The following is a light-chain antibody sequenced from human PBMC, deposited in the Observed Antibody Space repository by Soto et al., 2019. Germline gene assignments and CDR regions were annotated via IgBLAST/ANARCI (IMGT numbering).Light chain of an antibody. Sequence: QSALTQPASVSGSPGQSIPISCTGTSSDIGSYNLVSWYQQHPGRAPKLMIYEVSQRPSGISNRFSGSKSGNTASLTISGLQAEDEADYYCSSYAGNNVLFGGGTKLTVL. CDR2: EVS. CDR1: SSDIGSYNL. V-gene: IGLV2-23*02. J-gene: IGLJ2*01. CDR3: SSYAGNNVL.